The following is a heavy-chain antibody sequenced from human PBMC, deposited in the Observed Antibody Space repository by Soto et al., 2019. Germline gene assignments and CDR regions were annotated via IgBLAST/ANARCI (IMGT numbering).Heavy chain of an antibody. CDR1: GFTFNSYE. J-gene: IGHJ4*02. D-gene: IGHD2-8*01. CDR2: ISSSGSTI. Sequence: GGSLRLSCAASGFTFNSYEMKWVRQAPGKGLEWVSYISSSGSTIYYADSVKGRFTISRDNAKNSLYLQMNSLRAEDTAVYYCARGLLYDPLDYWGQGTLVTVYS. V-gene: IGHV3-48*03. CDR3: ARGLLYDPLDY.